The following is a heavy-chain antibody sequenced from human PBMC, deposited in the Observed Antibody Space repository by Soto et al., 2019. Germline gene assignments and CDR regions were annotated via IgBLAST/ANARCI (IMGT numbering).Heavy chain of an antibody. CDR3: AGGGWSYAFDI. V-gene: IGHV1-8*01. CDR2: MNPNSGNT. Sequence: GXSVKVSCKASVYTFTGYDINWVRQATGQGLEWMGWMNPNSGNTGYAQKFQGRVTMTRNTSISTAYMELSSLRSEDTAVYYCAGGGWSYAFDIWGQGTMVTVSS. J-gene: IGHJ3*02. CDR1: VYTFTGYD. D-gene: IGHD2-15*01.